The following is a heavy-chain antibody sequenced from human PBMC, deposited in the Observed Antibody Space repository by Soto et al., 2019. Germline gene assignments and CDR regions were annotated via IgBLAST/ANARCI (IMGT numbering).Heavy chain of an antibody. V-gene: IGHV1-69*13. CDR3: ARGKNAYYVDY. Sequence: SVKVSCKSSGATFSSYVINWVRQAPGQGLEWMGTINPIFGTANYAQKFQGRVTITADELTYTAYMEMNSLRSDDTAVFYRARGKNAYYVDYWGPGTLVTVSS. CDR2: INPIFGTA. D-gene: IGHD1-1*01. CDR1: GATFSSYV. J-gene: IGHJ4*02.